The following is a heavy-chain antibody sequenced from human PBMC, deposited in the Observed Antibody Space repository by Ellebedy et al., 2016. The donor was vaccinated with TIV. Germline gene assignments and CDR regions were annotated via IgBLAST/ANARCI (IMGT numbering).Heavy chain of an antibody. CDR2: ITSSGDIN. V-gene: IGHV3-11*01. CDR3: TRDPGSTRFYYYYGMDV. CDR1: GFNFSDYY. D-gene: IGHD2-2*01. J-gene: IGHJ6*02. Sequence: GGSLRLSCAGSGFNFSDYYMSWVRQAPGKGLEWLAYITSSGDINYYTDSVKGRFTISRDNANRPLHLQMNRLRAEDTAVYYGTRDPGSTRFYYYYGMDVWGQGTTVTVSS.